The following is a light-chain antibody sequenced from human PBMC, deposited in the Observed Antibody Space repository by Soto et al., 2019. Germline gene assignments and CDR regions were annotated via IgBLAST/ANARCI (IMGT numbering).Light chain of an antibody. CDR1: QSVSSY. V-gene: IGKV1-6*01. J-gene: IGKJ1*01. CDR3: LQDYNYPWT. CDR2: AAS. Sequence: IQMTLSPPSLPASVGDRVTITCRASQSVSSYLPWYQQKPGKAPKLLIYAASTLQSGVPSRFSGSGSGTDFTLTISSLQPEDFATYYCLQDYNYPWTFGQGTKVDI.